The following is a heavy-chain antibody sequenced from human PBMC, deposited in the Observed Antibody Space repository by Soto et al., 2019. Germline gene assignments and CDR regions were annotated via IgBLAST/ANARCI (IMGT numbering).Heavy chain of an antibody. Sequence: QVQLVQSGAEVKKPGSSVKVSCKASGGTFSSYAISWVRQAPGQGLEWMGGIIPIFGTANYAQKFQGRVTITADESTSTAYMELSSLRSEDTDVYYCARAQELWGGYYYYYGMDVWGQGTTVTVSS. J-gene: IGHJ6*02. CDR2: IIPIFGTA. CDR1: GGTFSSYA. D-gene: IGHD2-21*01. CDR3: ARAQELWGGYYYYYGMDV. V-gene: IGHV1-69*01.